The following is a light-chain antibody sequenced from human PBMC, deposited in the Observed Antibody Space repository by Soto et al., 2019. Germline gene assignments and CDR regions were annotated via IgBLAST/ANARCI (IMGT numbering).Light chain of an antibody. CDR3: QQYGTSEII. CDR1: QSLTNSF. V-gene: IGKV3-20*01. Sequence: EFVLPQSPGTLSLSPGERATLSCRASQSLTNSFMAWYQQKPGQAPRLLIYDTSSRASGIPDRFSGSGSGKDFTRTISRLETEDFAVFYCQQYGTSEIIFGQGTRLEIK. J-gene: IGKJ5*01. CDR2: DTS.